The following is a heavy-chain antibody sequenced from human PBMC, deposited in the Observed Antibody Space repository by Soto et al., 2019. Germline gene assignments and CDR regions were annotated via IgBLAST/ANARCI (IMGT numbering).Heavy chain of an antibody. D-gene: IGHD3-16*02. CDR3: VTYDYICGSYRYRWTY. J-gene: IGHJ4*02. V-gene: IGHV3-15*01. Sequence: EVQLVESGGGLAQPGGSLRLSCAGSGLTLRDSWMSWVRQAPGKGLEWVGRVLSESYGGTTDYAAPVKGRFTISIDDSNNTRYLEMHSLKIEETAVYYCVTYDYICGSYRYRWTYWGQVNLVTVSS. CDR1: GLTLRDSW. CDR2: VLSESYGGTT.